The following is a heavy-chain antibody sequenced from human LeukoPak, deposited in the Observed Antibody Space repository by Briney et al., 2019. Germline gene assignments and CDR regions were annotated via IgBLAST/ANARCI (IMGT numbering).Heavy chain of an antibody. CDR2: IYSGGDT. J-gene: IGHJ3*01. CDR3: ARDGDYTPGHDALDV. V-gene: IGHV3-66*02. CDR1: GLTVSSNY. Sequence: GGSLRLSCAASGLTVSSNYMNWVRQAPGKGLEWVSVIYSGGDTYYADSVKGRFTISRDNSKNTVYLQMHSLGPEDTALYYCARDGDYTPGHDALDVWGQGTMVIVSS. D-gene: IGHD4-11*01.